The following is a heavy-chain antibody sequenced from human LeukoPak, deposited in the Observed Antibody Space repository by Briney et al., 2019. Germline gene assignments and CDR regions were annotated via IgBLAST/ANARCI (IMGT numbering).Heavy chain of an antibody. CDR2: IYSGGTT. CDR3: ARDPPVATTNTYA. D-gene: IGHD4-11*01. V-gene: IGHV3-66*01. J-gene: IGHJ5*02. Sequence: QPGGSLRLSCAASGFTVNNNYMNWVRQAPGKGLEWVSLIYSGGTTSYADSVKGRFTISRDNSKNTLYLQMNSLRVEDTAVYYCARDPPVATTNTYAWGQGTLVTVSS. CDR1: GFTVNNNY.